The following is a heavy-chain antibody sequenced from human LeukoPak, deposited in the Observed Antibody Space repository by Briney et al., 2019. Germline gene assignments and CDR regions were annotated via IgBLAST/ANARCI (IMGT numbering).Heavy chain of an antibody. V-gene: IGHV3-23*01. CDR2: ISGNGDNT. CDR1: GFAFSSDA. D-gene: IGHD2-15*01. CDR3: AKDRGRAWVQVAN. Sequence: GGSLRLSCIGTGFAFSSDAMGWVRQAPGKGLEWVSGISGNGDNTYYADSVKGRFTISRDNSKNTLYLQMNSLRVDDTAVYYCAKDRGRAWVQVANWGQGTLVTVSS. J-gene: IGHJ4*02.